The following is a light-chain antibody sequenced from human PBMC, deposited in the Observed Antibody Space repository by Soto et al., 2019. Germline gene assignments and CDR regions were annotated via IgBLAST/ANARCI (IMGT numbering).Light chain of an antibody. CDR1: QSVTGNS. J-gene: IGKJ1*01. V-gene: IGKV3-20*01. Sequence: EIVLTQSPGTLSSSAGERATLSCGASQSVTGNSFAWYLQTPRQPPRLLFFGASTGATGIPDRFSGSGSGTDFTLTICRLEPEDFAVYYCQHYYTSYTTFGQGTKV. CDR3: QHYYTSYTT. CDR2: GAS.